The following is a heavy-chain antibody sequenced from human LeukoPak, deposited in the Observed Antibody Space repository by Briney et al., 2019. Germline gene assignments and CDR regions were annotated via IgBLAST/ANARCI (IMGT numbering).Heavy chain of an antibody. D-gene: IGHD3-10*01. CDR1: GGSFSGYY. CDR2: INHSGST. Sequence: SETLSLICAVYGGSFSGYYWSWIRQPPGKGLEWIGEINHSGSTNYNPSLKSRVTISVDTSKNQFSLKLSSVTAADTAVYFCARVIYDSGSFPFDYWGQGTLVTLSS. V-gene: IGHV4-34*01. CDR3: ARVIYDSGSFPFDY. J-gene: IGHJ4*02.